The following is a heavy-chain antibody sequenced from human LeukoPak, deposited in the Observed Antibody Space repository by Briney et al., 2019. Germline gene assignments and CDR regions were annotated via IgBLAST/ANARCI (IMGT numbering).Heavy chain of an antibody. J-gene: IGHJ4*02. CDR3: AKGHWESSGWHNFDY. CDR2: ISYDGSNK. V-gene: IGHV3-30*18. D-gene: IGHD6-19*01. Sequence: GRSLRLSCAASGFTFSSYGMHWVRQAPGKGLEWVAVISYDGSNKYYADSVKGRFTISRDNSKNTLYLQMNSLRAEDTAVYYCAKGHWESSGWHNFDYWGQGTLVTVSS. CDR1: GFTFSSYG.